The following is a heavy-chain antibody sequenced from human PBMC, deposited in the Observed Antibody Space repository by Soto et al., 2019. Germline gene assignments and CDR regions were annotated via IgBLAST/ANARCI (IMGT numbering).Heavy chain of an antibody. V-gene: IGHV3-33*01. Sequence: QVQLAESGGGVVQSGRSLRLSCAASGFALSSFDMHWVRQAPGKGLEWVAVIWYDGSNEYYADSVKGRFTISRDNSKNTLYLQMNSLRVEDTAVYYCARDALVRGVHPPDYWGQGNLVTVSS. CDR1: GFALSSFD. D-gene: IGHD3-10*01. CDR3: ARDALVRGVHPPDY. CDR2: IWYDGSNE. J-gene: IGHJ4*02.